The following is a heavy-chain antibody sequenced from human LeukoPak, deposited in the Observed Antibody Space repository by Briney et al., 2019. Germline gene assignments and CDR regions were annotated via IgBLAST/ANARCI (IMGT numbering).Heavy chain of an antibody. CDR3: ARHTYYYDSSGYHNWFDP. J-gene: IGHJ5*02. Sequence: SETLSLTCTVSGGSISSSSYYWGWIRQPPGKGLEWIGSIYYSGSTYYNPSLKSRVTISVDTSKNQFSLKLGSVTAADTAVYYCARHTYYYDSSGYHNWFDPWGQGTLVTVSS. CDR2: IYYSGST. CDR1: GGSISSSSYY. V-gene: IGHV4-39*01. D-gene: IGHD3-22*01.